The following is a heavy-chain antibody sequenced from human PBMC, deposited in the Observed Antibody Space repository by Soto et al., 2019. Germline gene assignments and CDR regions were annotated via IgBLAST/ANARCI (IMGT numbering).Heavy chain of an antibody. CDR2: ISAYNGNT. CDR1: GYTFTSYG. J-gene: IGHJ5*02. D-gene: IGHD3-9*01. Sequence: GASVKVSCKASGYTFTSYGISWVRQAPGQGLEWMGWISAYNGNTNYAQKLQGRVTMTTDTSTSTAYMELRSLRSDDTAVYYCARDRTYDILTGYLNWFDPWGQGTLVTSPQ. V-gene: IGHV1-18*04. CDR3: ARDRTYDILTGYLNWFDP.